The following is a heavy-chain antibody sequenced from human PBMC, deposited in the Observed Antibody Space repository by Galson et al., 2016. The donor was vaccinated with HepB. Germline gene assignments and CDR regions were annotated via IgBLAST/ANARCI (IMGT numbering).Heavy chain of an antibody. CDR1: GFAFTSYD. CDR2: ISPTAWSK. Sequence: SLRLSCATSGFAFTSYDFNWFRLAPGKGLEWVSSISPTAWSKYYAGAVKGRCTISRDRGTSSVFLQMNSPRVEDTATYYFTGEPGRRCSLGVAAPGGQGNLVTVSA. V-gene: IGHV3-21*06. D-gene: IGHD4/OR15-4a*01. J-gene: IGHJ5*02. CDR3: TGEPGRRCSLGVAAP.